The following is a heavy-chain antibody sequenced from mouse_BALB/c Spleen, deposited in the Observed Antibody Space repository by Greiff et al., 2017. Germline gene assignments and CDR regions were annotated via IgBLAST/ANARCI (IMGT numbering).Heavy chain of an antibody. CDR3: ARGYYGYEGYFDD. CDR1: GYTFTSYV. V-gene: IGHV1-14*01. J-gene: IGHJ2*01. Sequence: VQLKESGPELVKPGASVKMSCKASGYTFTSYVMHWVKQKPGQGLEWIGYINPYNDGTKYNEKFKGKATLTSDKSSSTAYMELSSLTSEDSAVYYCARGYYGYEGYFDDWGQGTTLTVSS. CDR2: INPYNDGT. D-gene: IGHD1-2*01.